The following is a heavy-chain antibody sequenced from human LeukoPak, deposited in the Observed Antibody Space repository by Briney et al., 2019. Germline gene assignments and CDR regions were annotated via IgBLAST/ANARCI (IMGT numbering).Heavy chain of an antibody. CDR3: TRQQLVRGGSDC. D-gene: IGHD6-13*01. V-gene: IGHV3-23*01. J-gene: IGHJ4*02. CDR2: ISGSGGST. Sequence: GGSLRLSCAASGFTFSSYAMSWVRQAPGKRLEWVSAISGSGGSTYYADSVKGRFTISRDNAKNSLYLQMNSLRAEDTAVYYCTRQQLVRGGSDCWGQGTLVSVSS. CDR1: GFTFSSYA.